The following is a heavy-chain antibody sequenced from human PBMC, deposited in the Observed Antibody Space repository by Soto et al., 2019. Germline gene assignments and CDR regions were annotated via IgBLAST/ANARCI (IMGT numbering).Heavy chain of an antibody. D-gene: IGHD3-22*01. CDR1: GGTFSSYA. CDR2: IIPIFGTA. J-gene: IGHJ3*02. Sequence: SVKVSCKASGGTFSSYAISWVRQAPGQGLEWMGGIIPIFGTANYAQKFQGRVTITADESTSTAYMELSSLRSEDTAVYYCAAAGITMIVVPWAAFDIWGQGTMVTVSS. V-gene: IGHV1-69*13. CDR3: AAAGITMIVVPWAAFDI.